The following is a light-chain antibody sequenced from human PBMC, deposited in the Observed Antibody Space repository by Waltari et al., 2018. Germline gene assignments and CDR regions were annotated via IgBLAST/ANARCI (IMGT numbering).Light chain of an antibody. V-gene: IGLV2-14*03. CDR3: SSYSDISISLL. Sequence: QSALTQPASVSGSPGQSITLSCTGTSSDIGVYNNVSWYQQHPGKAPKLIIYDVTERPSGVSNRFSGSKSGNTASLTISGLQTDDESDYFCSSYSDISISLLFGGGTKLTVL. J-gene: IGLJ2*01. CDR1: SSDIGVYNN. CDR2: DVT.